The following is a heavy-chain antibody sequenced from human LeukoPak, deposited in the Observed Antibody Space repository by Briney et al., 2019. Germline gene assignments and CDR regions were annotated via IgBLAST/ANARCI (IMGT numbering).Heavy chain of an antibody. CDR2: INSDGSTT. CDR1: GFTFSSYW. Sequence: GGSLRLSCAASGFTFSSYWMHWVRQASGKGLVWVSRINSDGSTTTYADSVKGRFTISRDNAKNTLYLQMNSLRAEDTAVYFCTRGGVDYWGQGTLVTVSS. CDR3: TRGGVDY. V-gene: IGHV3-74*01. J-gene: IGHJ4*02.